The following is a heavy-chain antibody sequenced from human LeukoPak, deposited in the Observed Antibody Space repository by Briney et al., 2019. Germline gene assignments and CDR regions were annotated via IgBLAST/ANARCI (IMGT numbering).Heavy chain of an antibody. V-gene: IGHV3-21*01. CDR3: ARDPSEAAHPYYFDY. J-gene: IGHJ4*02. CDR1: RFTFSTYT. Sequence: GGSLRLSCAASRFTFSTYTMSWVRQAPGKGLEWVSSISSSGSYIYYTDSVKGRFTISRDNAKNSLYLQMSSLRAEDTAVCHCARDPSEAAHPYYFDYWGQGTLVTVSS. D-gene: IGHD6-19*01. CDR2: ISSSGSYI.